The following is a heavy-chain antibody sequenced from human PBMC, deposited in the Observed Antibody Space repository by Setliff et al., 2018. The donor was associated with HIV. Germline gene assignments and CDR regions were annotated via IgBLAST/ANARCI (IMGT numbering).Heavy chain of an antibody. CDR1: GFTFRDHY. CDR3: ARDPTGGAARFDY. Sequence: GGSLRLSCAASGFTFRDHYMDWVRQAPGRGLEWVSSISIGSGGAIDYADSVQGRFTISRDNSKNSLYLQMNGLRVEDTAVYYCARDPTGGAARFDYWGQGTLVTVSS. V-gene: IGHV3-11*01. CDR2: ISIGSGGAI. J-gene: IGHJ4*02. D-gene: IGHD6-6*01.